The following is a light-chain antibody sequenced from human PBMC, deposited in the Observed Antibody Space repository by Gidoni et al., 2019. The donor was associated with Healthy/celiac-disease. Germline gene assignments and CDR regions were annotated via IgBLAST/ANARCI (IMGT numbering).Light chain of an antibody. CDR2: DSA. J-gene: IGKJ1*01. Sequence: DIVLTQCPATLSVSPGDRATLSCRASQRVSSYLAWYQQKPRQAPRLLIYDSANRATGMPARFSGSGSGTTFTLTISSLVPEDFAVYYCQQRSNWPPWTFGQGTKVEIK. V-gene: IGKV3-11*01. CDR3: QQRSNWPPWT. CDR1: QRVSSY.